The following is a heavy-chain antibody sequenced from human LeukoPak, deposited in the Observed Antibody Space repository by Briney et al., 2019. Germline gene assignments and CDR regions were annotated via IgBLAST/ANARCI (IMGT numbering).Heavy chain of an antibody. CDR3: ARDSCSSTSCRKKFDN. Sequence: SETLSLTCTVSGDSISSANYYWGWVRQPPGKGREWIGSIYCSGSTYYNPSLKSRVTISVYTCKVRFSLKLGSVTAADTAVYYCARDSCSSTSCRKKFDNWGQGTLVTVSS. CDR2: IYCSGST. V-gene: IGHV4-39*07. J-gene: IGHJ4*02. CDR1: GDSISSANYY. D-gene: IGHD2-2*01.